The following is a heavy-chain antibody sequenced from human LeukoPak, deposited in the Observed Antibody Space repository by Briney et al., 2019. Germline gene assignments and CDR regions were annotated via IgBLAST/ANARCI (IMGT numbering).Heavy chain of an antibody. V-gene: IGHV3-30*18. CDR2: ISYDGSNK. D-gene: IGHD6-19*01. CDR3: AKDSGGSSPAFDY. J-gene: IGHJ4*02. CDR1: GFTFSSYG. Sequence: GGSLRLSCAASGFTFSSYGMHWVRQAPGKGLEWVAVISYDGSNKYYADSVKGRSTISRDNSKNTLYLQMNSLRAEDTAVYYCAKDSGGSSPAFDYWGQGTLVTVSS.